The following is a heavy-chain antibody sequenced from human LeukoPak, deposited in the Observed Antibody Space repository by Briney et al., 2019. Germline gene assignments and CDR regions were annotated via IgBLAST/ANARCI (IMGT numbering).Heavy chain of an antibody. V-gene: IGHV4-30-2*01. CDR2: IYHSGST. J-gene: IGHJ4*02. D-gene: IGHD1-26*01. CDR3: ASPREVGATTAPFDY. CDR1: GGSISSGGYS. Sequence: SETLSLTCAVSGGSISSGGYSWSWIRQPPGKGLEWIGYIYHSGSTNYNPSLKSRVTISVDTSKNQFSLKLSSVTAADTAVYYCASPREVGATTAPFDYWGQGTLVTVSS.